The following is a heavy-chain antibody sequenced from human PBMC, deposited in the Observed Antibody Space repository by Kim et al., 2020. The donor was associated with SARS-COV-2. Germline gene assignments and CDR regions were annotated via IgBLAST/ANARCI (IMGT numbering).Heavy chain of an antibody. D-gene: IGHD3-3*01. CDR2: ISGSGGST. CDR3: AKDHYDFWSGYLRWHFGY. V-gene: IGHV3-23*01. Sequence: GGSLRLSCAASGFTFSSYAMSWVRQAPGKGLEWVSAISGSGGSTYYADSVKGRFTISRDNSKNTLYLQMNSLRAEDTAVYYCAKDHYDFWSGYLRWHFGYWGQGTLVTVSS. J-gene: IGHJ4*02. CDR1: GFTFSSYA.